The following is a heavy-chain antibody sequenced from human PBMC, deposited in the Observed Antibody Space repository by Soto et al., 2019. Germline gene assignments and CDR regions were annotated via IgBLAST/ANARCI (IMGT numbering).Heavy chain of an antibody. D-gene: IGHD2-15*01. CDR3: AREAYCSGGSGYDGIRGINDAFDI. Sequence: PGGSLRLSCAASGFTLSSYAMHAVRQAPGKGLDYVSAISRNGGRTCSANSVKGRFTISRDNSKKTLYIQMGRLRTEDMAVYYCAREAYCSGGSGYDGIRGINDAFDIWGQGTMVTVSS. CDR1: GFTLSSYA. CDR2: ISRNGGRT. V-gene: IGHV3-64*01. J-gene: IGHJ3*02.